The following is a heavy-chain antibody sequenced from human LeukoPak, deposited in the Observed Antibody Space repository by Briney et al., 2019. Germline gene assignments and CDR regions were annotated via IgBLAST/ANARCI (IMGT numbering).Heavy chain of an antibody. Sequence: GGSLRLSCAASGFTFSDYYMSWIRQAPGKGLEWVSYISSSGSTIYYADSVKGRFTISGDNAKNSLYLQMNSLRAEDTAVYYCAGAMVRGVIMVDYWGQGTLVTVSS. CDR3: AGAMVRGVIMVDY. V-gene: IGHV3-11*04. CDR1: GFTFSDYY. D-gene: IGHD3-10*01. J-gene: IGHJ4*02. CDR2: ISSSGSTI.